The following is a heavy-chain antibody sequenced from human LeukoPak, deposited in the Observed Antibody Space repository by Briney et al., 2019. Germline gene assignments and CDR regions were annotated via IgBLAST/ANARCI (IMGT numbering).Heavy chain of an antibody. CDR1: GFTFDDYA. J-gene: IGHJ4*02. V-gene: IGHV3-9*01. Sequence: GRSLRLSCAGSGFTFDDYAMHWVRQAPGKGLEWLSIISYNGGFIDYADSVKGRFTISRDNAKNSLHLQLDSLRAEDTAIYYCAKVRGKYSSHFFFDYWGQGTLVTVSS. D-gene: IGHD6-19*01. CDR3: AKVRGKYSSHFFFDY. CDR2: ISYNGGFI.